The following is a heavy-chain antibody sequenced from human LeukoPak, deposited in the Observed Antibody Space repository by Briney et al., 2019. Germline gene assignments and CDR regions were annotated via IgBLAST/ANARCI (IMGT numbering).Heavy chain of an antibody. V-gene: IGHV4-30-4*07. CDR3: ARESNYHGSGTGWFDP. J-gene: IGHJ5*02. CDR1: GGSVSRGGYS. CDR2: FYYSGST. Sequence: SETLSLTCAVSGGSVSRGGYSWSWIRQPPGKGLEWIGYFYYSGSTYYNPSLKSRVTISVDTSKNQLSLKLSSVTAADTALYYCARESNYHGSGTGWFDPWGQGTLVTVSS. D-gene: IGHD3-10*01.